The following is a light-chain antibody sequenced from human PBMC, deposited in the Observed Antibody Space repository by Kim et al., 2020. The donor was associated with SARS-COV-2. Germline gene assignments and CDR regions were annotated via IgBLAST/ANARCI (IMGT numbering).Light chain of an antibody. CDR2: TAS. J-gene: IGKJ1*01. V-gene: IGKV1-39*01. CDR1: QRIVTT. Sequence: SIGDRVTISVRASQRIVTTSNWYQQKTGKAPKCLIYTASTLQSGVPSRCSGSGSGTDFTLTITSLQPEDSATYYCHQSDSTPSTFGQGTKVDIK. CDR3: HQSDSTPST.